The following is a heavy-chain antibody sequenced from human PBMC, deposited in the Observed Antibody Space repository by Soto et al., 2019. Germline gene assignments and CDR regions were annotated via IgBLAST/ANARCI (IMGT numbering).Heavy chain of an antibody. CDR3: AHRPRGFSYYFDY. Sequence: QITLKESGPTLVKPTQTLTLTCTFSGFSLTTRGVGVGWIRQPPGKALEWLALIYWDDDEGYSPSLKSRLTXPXDXXKNPVVLTMTNMEPVDTATYYCAHRPRGFSYYFDYWGQGTLVTVSS. CDR1: GFSLTTRGVG. V-gene: IGHV2-5*02. J-gene: IGHJ4*02. CDR2: IYWDDDE. D-gene: IGHD3-10*01.